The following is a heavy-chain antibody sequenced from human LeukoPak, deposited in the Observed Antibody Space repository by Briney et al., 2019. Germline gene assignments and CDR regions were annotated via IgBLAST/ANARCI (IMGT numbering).Heavy chain of an antibody. J-gene: IGHJ5*02. D-gene: IGHD2-2*01. CDR3: AKSLVVVPAENWFDP. V-gene: IGHV3-30*18. CDR2: ISYDGSNK. Sequence: PGGSLRLSCAASGFTFSSYGMHWVRQAPGKGLEWVAVISYDGSNKYYADSVKGRFTISRDNSKNTLYLQMNSLRAEDTAVYYCAKSLVVVPAENWFDPWGQGTLVTVSS. CDR1: GFTFSSYG.